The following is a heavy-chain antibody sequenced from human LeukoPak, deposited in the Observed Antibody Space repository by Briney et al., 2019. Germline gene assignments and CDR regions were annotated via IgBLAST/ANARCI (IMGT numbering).Heavy chain of an antibody. CDR2: IYYSGST. CDR1: GGSISSSSYY. J-gene: IGHJ5*02. Sequence: SETLSLTCTVSGGSISSSSYYWGWIRQPPGKGLEWIGSIYYSGSTYYNPSLKSRVTISVDTSKNQFSLKLSSVTAADTAVYYCARAGTSFFDPWGQGTLVTVSS. CDR3: ARAGTSFFDP. V-gene: IGHV4-39*07. D-gene: IGHD1-1*01.